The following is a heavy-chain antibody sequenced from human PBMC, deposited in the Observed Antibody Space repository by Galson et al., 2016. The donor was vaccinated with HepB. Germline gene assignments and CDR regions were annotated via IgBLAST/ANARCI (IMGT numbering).Heavy chain of an antibody. Sequence: RLSCAASXXXFSNSXXRWVRXAPGRGLEXXXGITRSGDATHYADFVKGRFTISRDNSKNTLYLYMNNLTAGDTAIYYCGKNGGFDYWGQGALVTVSS. D-gene: IGHD3-16*01. CDR2: ITRSGDAT. CDR1: XXXFSNSX. J-gene: IGHJ4*02. CDR3: GKNGGFDY. V-gene: IGHV3-23*01.